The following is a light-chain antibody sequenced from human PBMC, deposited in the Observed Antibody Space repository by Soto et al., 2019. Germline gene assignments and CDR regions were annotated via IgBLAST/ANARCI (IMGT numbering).Light chain of an antibody. CDR1: QSISSY. J-gene: IGKJ1*01. Sequence: DIQMTQSPSSLSASFGDRVTITCRASQSISSYLNWYQQKPGKAPKLLIYAASSLQSGVPSRFSGSGSGTDFTLTISSLQREDFATYYCQQAYGAPPTFGQGTKVDIK. CDR3: QQAYGAPPT. V-gene: IGKV1-39*01. CDR2: AAS.